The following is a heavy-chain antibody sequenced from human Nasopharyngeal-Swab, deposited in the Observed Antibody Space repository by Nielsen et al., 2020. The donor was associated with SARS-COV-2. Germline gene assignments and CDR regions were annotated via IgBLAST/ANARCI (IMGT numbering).Heavy chain of an antibody. CDR3: ARERVTDKYFDH. D-gene: IGHD2-21*02. Sequence: GSLRLSCTVSGGSISSYYWSWIRQPPGKGLEWIGYIYYSGSTNYNPSLKSRVTISVDTSKNQFSLKLSSVTAADTAVYYCARERVTDKYFDHWGRGTLVTVSS. J-gene: IGHJ4*02. V-gene: IGHV4-59*01. CDR2: IYYSGST. CDR1: GGSISSYY.